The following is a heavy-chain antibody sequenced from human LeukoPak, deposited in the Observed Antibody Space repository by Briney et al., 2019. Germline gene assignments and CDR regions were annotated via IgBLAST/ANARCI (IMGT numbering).Heavy chain of an antibody. CDR2: IKQDGSDK. CDR3: ARDRYSSSWYPHYYYYYGMDV. J-gene: IGHJ6*02. D-gene: IGHD6-13*01. Sequence: PGGSLRLSCAASGFTFSSYWMGWVRQAPGKGLEWVANIKQDGSDKYYVDSGKGRFTIARDNAKNSLYLQMNSLRAEDTAVYYCARDRYSSSWYPHYYYYYGMDVWGQGTTATVSS. CDR1: GFTFSSYW. V-gene: IGHV3-7*01.